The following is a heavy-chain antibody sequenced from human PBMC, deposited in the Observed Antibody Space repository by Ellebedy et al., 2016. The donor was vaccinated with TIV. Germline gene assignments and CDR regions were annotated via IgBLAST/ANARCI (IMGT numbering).Heavy chain of an antibody. Sequence: AASVKVSCKASGYTFTGYYMHGVRPAPGQGLEWMGWINPNSGGTNYAQKFQGRVTMTRDTSISTAYMELRRLRSDDTAVYYCARGPLRNFDSNTLAYWGQGTLVTVSS. CDR2: INPNSGGT. D-gene: IGHD3-9*01. J-gene: IGHJ4*02. V-gene: IGHV1-2*02. CDR3: ARGPLRNFDSNTLAY. CDR1: GYTFTGYY.